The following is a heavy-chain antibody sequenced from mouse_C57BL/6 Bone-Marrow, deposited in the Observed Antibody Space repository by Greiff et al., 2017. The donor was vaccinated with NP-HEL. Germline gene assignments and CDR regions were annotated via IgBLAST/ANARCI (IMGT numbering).Heavy chain of an antibody. J-gene: IGHJ4*01. Sequence: EVKLVESGGGLVKPGGSLKLSCAASGFTFSSYAMSWVRQTPEKRLEWVATISDGGSYTYYPDNVKGRFTISRDNAKNNLYLQISHLKSEDTAMYYCASRYYCGSSYYAMDYWGQGTSVTVSS. CDR1: GFTFSSYA. V-gene: IGHV5-4*03. CDR3: ASRYYCGSSYYAMDY. CDR2: ISDGGSYT. D-gene: IGHD1-1*01.